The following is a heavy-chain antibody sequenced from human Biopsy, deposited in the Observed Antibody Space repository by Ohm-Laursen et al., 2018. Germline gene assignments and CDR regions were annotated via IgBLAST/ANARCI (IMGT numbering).Heavy chain of an antibody. D-gene: IGHD2-15*01. J-gene: IGHJ1*01. CDR3: AKGQDLRGGAEYFQH. CDR1: GYTFTGQY. Sequence: GASVKVSCKASGYTFTGQYLHWVRQVPGQGLEWMGWINPHSGTTKIAQDFQGRVTMTRDKSITKAYMELRRLRSDDTAVYYCAKGQDLRGGAEYFQHWGQGALVTVSS. V-gene: IGHV1-2*02. CDR2: INPHSGTT.